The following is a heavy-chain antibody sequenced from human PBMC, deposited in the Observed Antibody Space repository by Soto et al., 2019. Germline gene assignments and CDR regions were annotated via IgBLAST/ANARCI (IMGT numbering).Heavy chain of an antibody. J-gene: IGHJ4*02. Sequence: EVQLVESGGGLVKPGGSLRLSCAASGFTFSSYSMNWVRQAPGKGLEWVSSISSSRSYIYYADSVKGRFTISRDNAKNSLYLQMNSLRAEDTAVYYCARARITMIVVVIDYWGQGTLVTVSS. CDR3: ARARITMIVVVIDY. CDR1: GFTFSSYS. CDR2: ISSSRSYI. V-gene: IGHV3-21*01. D-gene: IGHD3-22*01.